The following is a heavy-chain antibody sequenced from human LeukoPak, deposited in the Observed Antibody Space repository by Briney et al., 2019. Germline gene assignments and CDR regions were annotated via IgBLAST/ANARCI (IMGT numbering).Heavy chain of an antibody. J-gene: IGHJ4*02. V-gene: IGHV4-59*12. CDR2: IYYSGDT. Sequence: SETLSLTCTVSRGSISGYSWSWIRQSPGGGLEWIGYIYYSGDTAYNPSLRSRVTISVDTSKNQFSLKLSSVTAADTAVYYCARSAFRGIAAAGVFDYWGQGTLVTVSS. CDR3: ARSAFRGIAAAGVFDY. CDR1: RGSISGYS. D-gene: IGHD6-13*01.